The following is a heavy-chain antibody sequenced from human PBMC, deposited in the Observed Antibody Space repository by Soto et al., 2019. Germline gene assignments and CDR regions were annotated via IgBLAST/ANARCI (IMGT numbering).Heavy chain of an antibody. D-gene: IGHD6-6*01. CDR1: GGSISSGGYY. Sequence: SETLSLTCTVSGGSISSGGYYWSWIRQHPGKGLEWIGYIYYSGSTYYNPPLKSRVTISVDTSKNQFSLKLSSVTAADTAVYYCARDRRVAARSGAAFDIWGQGTMVTVSS. CDR2: IYYSGST. V-gene: IGHV4-31*03. J-gene: IGHJ3*02. CDR3: ARDRRVAARSGAAFDI.